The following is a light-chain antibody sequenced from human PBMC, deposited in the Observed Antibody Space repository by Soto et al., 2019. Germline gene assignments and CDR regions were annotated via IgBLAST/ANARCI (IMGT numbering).Light chain of an antibody. CDR3: QQYDNNWT. V-gene: IGKV1-5*01. CDR2: DAS. Sequence: DIQMTQSPSTLSASVGDRVTITCRASQTITRWMAWYQQKPGKAPKLLIYDASTLESGVPSRFSGSRSGTEFTLTISSLQPDDCATYYCQQYDNNWTFGQGTKVDI. J-gene: IGKJ1*01. CDR1: QTITRW.